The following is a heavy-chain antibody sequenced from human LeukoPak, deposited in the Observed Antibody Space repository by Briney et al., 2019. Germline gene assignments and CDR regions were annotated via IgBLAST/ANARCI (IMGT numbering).Heavy chain of an antibody. J-gene: IGHJ6*02. CDR2: IIPTLGIA. CDR1: GGTFSSYA. Sequence: ASVKVSCKASGGTFSSYAISWARQAPGQGLEWMGRIIPTLGIANYAQKFQGRVTITADKSTSTAYMELSSLRSEDTAVYYCARVRGNDYGDYYYGMDVWGQGTTVTVSS. V-gene: IGHV1-69*04. D-gene: IGHD4-17*01. CDR3: ARVRGNDYGDYYYGMDV.